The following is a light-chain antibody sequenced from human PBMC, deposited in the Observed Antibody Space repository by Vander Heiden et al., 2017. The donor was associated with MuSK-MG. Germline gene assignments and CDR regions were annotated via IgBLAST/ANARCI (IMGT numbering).Light chain of an antibody. V-gene: IGKV3-11*01. CDR2: DAS. Sequence: EIVLTQSPPTLPFSPVERATLTCRASQSVSSYLAWYQQQPGQAPRLLIYDASNRATGIPARFSGSGSGTDFTLTISSLEPEDFAVYYCQQRSNWPSLTFGGGTKVEIK. CDR1: QSVSSY. J-gene: IGKJ4*01. CDR3: QQRSNWPSLT.